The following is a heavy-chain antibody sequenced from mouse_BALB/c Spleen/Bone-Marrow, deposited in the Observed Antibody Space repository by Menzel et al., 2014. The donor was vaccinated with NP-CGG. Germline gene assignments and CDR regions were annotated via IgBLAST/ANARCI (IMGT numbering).Heavy chain of an antibody. Sequence: EVNVVESGGGLVKPGGSLKLSCAASGFAFSSYDMSWVRQTPEKRLEWVATISSGGSYTYYPDSVKGRFTISRDNARNTLCLQMSSLRSEDTALYYCARQGNWDGYFDVWGAGTAVTVSS. D-gene: IGHD4-1*01. CDR2: ISSGGSYT. J-gene: IGHJ1*01. CDR1: GFAFSSYD. CDR3: ARQGNWDGYFDV. V-gene: IGHV5-9*02.